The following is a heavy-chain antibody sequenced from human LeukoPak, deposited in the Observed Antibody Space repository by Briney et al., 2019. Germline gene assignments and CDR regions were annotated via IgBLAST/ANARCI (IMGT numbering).Heavy chain of an antibody. D-gene: IGHD3-22*01. V-gene: IGHV3-23*01. J-gene: IGHJ4*02. Sequence: GGSLRLLCAASGFIFTTYAMTWVRQAPGKGLEWVSAVSGSGGSTYYADSVKGRFTISKDNYKNTLFLLMSSLRPEDTAVYYCAKHYDSSGRPRAGFDHWGQGTLVTISS. CDR3: AKHYDSSGRPRAGFDH. CDR2: VSGSGGST. CDR1: GFIFTTYA.